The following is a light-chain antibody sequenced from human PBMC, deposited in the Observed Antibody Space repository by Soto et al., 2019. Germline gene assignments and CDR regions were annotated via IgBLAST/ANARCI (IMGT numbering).Light chain of an antibody. CDR2: AAS. J-gene: IGKJ4*01. Sequence: DIQLTQSPSFLSPSVGDRVTITCRASQVISSYLACYQQKTGKAPKLLIYAASTLQSGVPSRFSGSGSGTEFTLTNSSLQPEDFATYYCQQLNSYPLTFGGGTKVEIK. CDR3: QQLNSYPLT. V-gene: IGKV1-9*01. CDR1: QVISSY.